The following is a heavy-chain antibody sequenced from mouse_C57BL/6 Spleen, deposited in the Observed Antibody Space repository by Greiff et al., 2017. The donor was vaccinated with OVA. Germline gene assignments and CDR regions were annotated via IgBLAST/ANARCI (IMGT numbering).Heavy chain of an antibody. CDR2: ISSGGSYT. J-gene: IGHJ2*01. CDR3: ARHGGSYFDY. V-gene: IGHV5-6*01. CDR1: GFTFSSYG. Sequence: DVQLVESGGDLVKPGGSLKLSCAASGFTFSSYGMSWVRQTPDKRLEWVATISSGGSYTYYPDSVKGRFTISRDNAKNTLYLQMSSLKSEDTAMYYCARHGGSYFDYWGQGTTLTVSS.